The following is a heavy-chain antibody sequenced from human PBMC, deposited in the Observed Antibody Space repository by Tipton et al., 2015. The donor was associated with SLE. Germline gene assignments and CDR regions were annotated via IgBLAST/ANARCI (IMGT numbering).Heavy chain of an antibody. Sequence: TLSLTCTVSGGSISSYYWGWIRQPPGKGLEYLGSIYYSGGAYYTPSLKSRLSISVDMSKNQFSLRLSSVTAADTALYYCARGEMDVFHIWGQGTVVSVSS. CDR1: GGSISSYY. CDR2: IYYSGGA. V-gene: IGHV4-39*07. CDR3: ARGEMDVFHI. J-gene: IGHJ3*02.